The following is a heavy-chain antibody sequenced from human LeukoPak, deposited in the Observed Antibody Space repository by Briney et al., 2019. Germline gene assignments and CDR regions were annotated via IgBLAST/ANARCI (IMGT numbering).Heavy chain of an antibody. J-gene: IGHJ4*02. CDR2: IHYSGST. V-gene: IGHV4-59*05. CDR3: ARGLPDIVVVPAAISSDY. D-gene: IGHD2-2*01. CDR1: GGSISSYY. Sequence: SETLSLTCTVSGGSISSYYWSWIRQPPWKGLEWIGSIHYSGSTYYNPSLKSRVTISVDTSKNQFSLKLSSVTAADTAVYYCARGLPDIVVVPAAISSDYWGQGTLVTVSS.